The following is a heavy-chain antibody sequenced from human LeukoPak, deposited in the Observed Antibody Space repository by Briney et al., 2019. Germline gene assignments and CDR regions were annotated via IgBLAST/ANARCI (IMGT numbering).Heavy chain of an antibody. V-gene: IGHV4-34*01. J-gene: IGHJ5*02. D-gene: IGHD2-2*01. CDR1: GGSFSGYY. Sequence: SETLSLTCAVYGGSFSGYYWSWIRQPPGKGLEWIGEINHSGSTNYNPSLKSRVTISVDTSKNQFSLKLSSVTAADTAVYHCARWPNCSSTSCLRGGFDPWGQGTLVTVSS. CDR2: INHSGST. CDR3: ARWPNCSSTSCLRGGFDP.